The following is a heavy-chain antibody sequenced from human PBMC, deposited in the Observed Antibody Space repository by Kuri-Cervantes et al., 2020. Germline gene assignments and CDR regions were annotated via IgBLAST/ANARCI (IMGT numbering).Heavy chain of an antibody. Sequence: SQTLSLTCAVYGGSFSGYYWSWIRQPPGKGLEWIGEINHSGSTNYNPSLKSRVTISVDTSKNQFSLKLSSVTAADTAVYYCARFSDAFDICGQGTMVTVSS. V-gene: IGHV4-34*01. J-gene: IGHJ3*02. D-gene: IGHD3-3*01. CDR2: INHSGST. CDR3: ARFSDAFDI. CDR1: GGSFSGYY.